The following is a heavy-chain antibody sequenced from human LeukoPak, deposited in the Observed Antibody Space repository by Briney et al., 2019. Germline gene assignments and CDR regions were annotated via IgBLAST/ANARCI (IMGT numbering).Heavy chain of an antibody. Sequence: SETLSLTCTVSGGSINSYYWSWIRQPPGKGLEWIGYIYYSGSTNYNPSLKSRVTISVDTSKNQFSLKLSSVTAADTAVYYCARLNYDILTGPNWFDPWGQGTLVTVSS. V-gene: IGHV4-59*08. CDR2: IYYSGST. D-gene: IGHD3-9*01. CDR1: GGSINSYY. J-gene: IGHJ5*02. CDR3: ARLNYDILTGPNWFDP.